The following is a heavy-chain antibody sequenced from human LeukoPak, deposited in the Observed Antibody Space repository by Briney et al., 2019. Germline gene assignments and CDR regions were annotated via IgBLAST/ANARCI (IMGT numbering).Heavy chain of an antibody. CDR1: AYSISNGYY. CDR3: ARKAAAGIYYFDY. D-gene: IGHD6-13*01. J-gene: IGHJ4*02. CDR2: IYHSGST. Sequence: PSETLSLTCTVSAYSISNGYYWGWIRQPPGKGLEWIGSIYHSGSTYYNPSLKSRVTMSVDTSKNQFSLKLSSVTAADTAVYYCARKAAAGIYYFDYWGQGTLVTVSS. V-gene: IGHV4-38-2*02.